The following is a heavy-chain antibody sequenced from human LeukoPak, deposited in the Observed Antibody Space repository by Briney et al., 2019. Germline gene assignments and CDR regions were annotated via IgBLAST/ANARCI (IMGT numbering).Heavy chain of an antibody. CDR1: GFTFSSYG. D-gene: IGHD3-10*01. V-gene: IGHV3-30*02. CDR3: AKTLNMVRGVTTDY. CDR2: IRYDGSNK. Sequence: PGGSLRLSCAASGFTFSSYGMHWVRQAPGKGLEWVAFIRYDGSNKYYADSVKGRFTISRDNSKNTLYLQMNSLRAEDTAVYYCAKTLNMVRGVTTDYWGQGTLVTVSS. J-gene: IGHJ4*02.